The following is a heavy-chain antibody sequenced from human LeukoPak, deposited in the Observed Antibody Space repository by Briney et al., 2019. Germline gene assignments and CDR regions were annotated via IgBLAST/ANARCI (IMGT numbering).Heavy chain of an antibody. J-gene: IGHJ6*02. Sequence: GGSLRLSCAASGFTFSDYYMSWIRQAPGKGLKWVSYISSSSSYTNYADSVKGRFTISRDNAKNSLYLQMNSLRAEDTAVYYCARVRSGSPGDYYGMDVWGQGTTVTVSS. CDR2: ISSSSSYT. CDR3: ARVRSGSPGDYYGMDV. CDR1: GFTFSDYY. V-gene: IGHV3-11*05. D-gene: IGHD3-10*01.